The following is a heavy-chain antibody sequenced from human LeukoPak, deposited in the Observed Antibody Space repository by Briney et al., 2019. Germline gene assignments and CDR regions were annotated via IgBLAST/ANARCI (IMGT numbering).Heavy chain of an antibody. CDR3: VRGSSDDVDYFDY. Sequence: GGSLRLSCAASGFTFSSYWMHWVRQAPGKGLVWVSRINSDGSSTSYADSVKGRFTISRDNAKNTLYLQMNSLRAEDTAVYYCVRGSSDDVDYFDYWGQGTLVTVSS. V-gene: IGHV3-74*01. J-gene: IGHJ4*02. CDR1: GFTFSSYW. CDR2: INSDGSST. D-gene: IGHD6-19*01.